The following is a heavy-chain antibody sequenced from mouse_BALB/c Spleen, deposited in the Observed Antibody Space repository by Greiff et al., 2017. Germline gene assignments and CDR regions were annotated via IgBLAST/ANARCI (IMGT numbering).Heavy chain of an antibody. V-gene: IGHV1-15*01. CDR3: TRSPLLRLLFDY. Sequence: QVQLKQSGAELVRPGASVTLSCKASGYTFTDYEMHWVKQTPVHGLEWIGAIDPETGGTAYNQKFKGKATLTADKSSSTAYMELRSLTSEDSAVYYCTRSPLLRLLFDYWGQGTTLTVSS. CDR1: GYTFTDYE. CDR2: IDPETGGT. D-gene: IGHD1-2*01. J-gene: IGHJ2*01.